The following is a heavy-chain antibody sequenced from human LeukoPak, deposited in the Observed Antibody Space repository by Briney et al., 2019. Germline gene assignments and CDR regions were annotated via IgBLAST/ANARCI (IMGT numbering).Heavy chain of an antibody. J-gene: IGHJ4*02. CDR3: ARVHLNPDSSGYYGDY. CDR1: GFTFSSYS. D-gene: IGHD3-22*01. V-gene: IGHV3-48*04. Sequence: PGGSLRLSCAASGFTFSSYSMNWVRQAPGKGLEWVSYISSSGSTIYYADSVKGRFTISRDNAKNSLYLQMNSLRAEDTAVYYCARVHLNPDSSGYYGDYWGQGTLVTVSS. CDR2: ISSSGSTI.